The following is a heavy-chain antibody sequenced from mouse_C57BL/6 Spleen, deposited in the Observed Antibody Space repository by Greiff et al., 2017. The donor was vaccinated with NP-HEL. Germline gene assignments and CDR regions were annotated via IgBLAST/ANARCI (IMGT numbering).Heavy chain of an antibody. V-gene: IGHV5-4*03. CDR3: ARGVVRDWYFDV. J-gene: IGHJ1*03. CDR2: ISDGGSYT. D-gene: IGHD1-1*01. Sequence: EVKLMESGGGLVKPGGSLKLSCAASGFTFSSYAMSWVRQTPEKRLEWVATISDGGSYTYYPDNVKGRFTISRDNAKNNLYLQMSHLKSEDTAMYYCARGVVRDWYFDVWGTGTTVTVSS. CDR1: GFTFSSYA.